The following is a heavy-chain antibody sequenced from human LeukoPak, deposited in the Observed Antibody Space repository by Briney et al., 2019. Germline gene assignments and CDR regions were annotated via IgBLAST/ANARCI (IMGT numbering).Heavy chain of an antibody. Sequence: SVKVSCKASGYPFSAHFLNWVRQAPGQGLEWMGNIDTTTGNPRYAQDFTGRYVFSLDTSVSTAYLQITSLKADDTAAYYCVRGTPTPGMDYWGQGTQVTVSS. CDR3: VRGTPTPGMDY. CDR2: IDTTTGNP. J-gene: IGHJ4*02. D-gene: IGHD3-10*01. CDR1: GYPFSAHF. V-gene: IGHV7-4-1*02.